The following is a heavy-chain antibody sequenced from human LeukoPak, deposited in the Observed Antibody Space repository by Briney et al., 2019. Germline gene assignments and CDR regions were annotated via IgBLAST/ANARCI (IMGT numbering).Heavy chain of an antibody. J-gene: IGHJ4*02. CDR3: VRLRRTSDPSGYYYYYDY. Sequence: GGSLRLSCAPSQFSFSSYSFNWVRQAPGEGLEWVASINKGATHVYYADSMRGRFIFSRDDAKSYLYQQMDSLRAEDTAVYHCVRLRRTSDPSGYYYYYDYWGRGTLVTVSS. CDR2: INKGATHV. V-gene: IGHV3-21*01. CDR1: QFSFSSYS. D-gene: IGHD5-12*01.